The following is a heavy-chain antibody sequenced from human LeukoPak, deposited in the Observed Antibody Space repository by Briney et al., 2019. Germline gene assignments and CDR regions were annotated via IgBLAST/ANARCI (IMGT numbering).Heavy chain of an antibody. J-gene: IGHJ4*02. V-gene: IGHV3-21*01. CDR3: ARDFSGYYYDSSAYRGPDY. CDR1: GFIFSTYS. Sequence: GGSLRLSCAASGFIFSTYSMNWVRQAPGKGLEWVSSISTSSSYIYYADSVKGRFTISRDNAKNSLYLQMNSLRAEDTAVYYCARDFSGYYYDSSAYRGPDYWGQGTLVTVSS. CDR2: ISTSSSYI. D-gene: IGHD3-22*01.